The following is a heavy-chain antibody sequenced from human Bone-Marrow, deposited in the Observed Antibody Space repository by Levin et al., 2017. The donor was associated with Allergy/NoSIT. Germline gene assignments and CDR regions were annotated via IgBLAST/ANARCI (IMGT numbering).Heavy chain of an antibody. Sequence: SGPTLVKPTETLTLTCTVSGFSLSNARMGVSWIRQPPGKALEWLAHIFSNDEKSYSTSLKSRLTISKDTSKSQVVLTMTNMDPVDTATYYCARIEPHSSSWFYFDYWGQGTLVTVSS. J-gene: IGHJ4*02. D-gene: IGHD6-13*01. V-gene: IGHV2-26*01. CDR3: ARIEPHSSSWFYFDY. CDR1: GFSLSNARMG. CDR2: IFSNDEK.